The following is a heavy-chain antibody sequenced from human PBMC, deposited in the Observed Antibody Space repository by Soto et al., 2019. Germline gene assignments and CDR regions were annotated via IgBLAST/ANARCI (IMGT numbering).Heavy chain of an antibody. Sequence: AGGSLRLSCAASGFTFSSYGMHWVRQAPGKGLEWVAVISYDGSNKYYADSVKGRFTISRDNSKNTLYLQMNSLRAEDTAVYYCATTPKSPVVLRFLEWLDYGMDVWGQGTTVTVSS. CDR3: ATTPKSPVVLRFLEWLDYGMDV. CDR1: GFTFSSYG. D-gene: IGHD3-3*01. CDR2: ISYDGSNK. V-gene: IGHV3-30*03. J-gene: IGHJ6*02.